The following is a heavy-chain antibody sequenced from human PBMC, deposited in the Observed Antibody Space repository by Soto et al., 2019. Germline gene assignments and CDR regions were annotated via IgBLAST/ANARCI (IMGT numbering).Heavy chain of an antibody. CDR1: GFSFSSAW. V-gene: IGHV3-7*03. CDR3: ARDRAYSRFDY. Sequence: LRLSCAVSGFSFSSAWMTWIRQAPGKGLERVAIMNEDGSERYYVDSVKGRFTISRDNAKNALFPQMNSLRVEDTAVYFCARDRAYSRFDYWGQGSLVTVSS. J-gene: IGHJ4*02. D-gene: IGHD4-4*01. CDR2: MNEDGSER.